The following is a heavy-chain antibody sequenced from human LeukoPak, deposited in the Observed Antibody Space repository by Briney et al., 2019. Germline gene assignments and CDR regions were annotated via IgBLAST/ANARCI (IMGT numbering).Heavy chain of an antibody. CDR3: ARRYYDFWSGYSRKDYYMDV. Sequence: SETLSLTCTVSGGSISSYYWSWIRQPPGKGLEWIGYIYTSGSTNYNPSLKSRVTISVDTSKNQFSLKLSSVTAADTAVYYCARRYYDFWSGYSRKDYYMDVWGKGTTVTVSS. CDR1: GGSISSYY. J-gene: IGHJ6*03. CDR2: IYTSGST. V-gene: IGHV4-4*09. D-gene: IGHD3-3*01.